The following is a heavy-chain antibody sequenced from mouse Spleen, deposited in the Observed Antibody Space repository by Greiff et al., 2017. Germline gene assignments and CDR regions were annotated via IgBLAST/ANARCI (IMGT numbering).Heavy chain of an antibody. V-gene: IGHV1-82*01. D-gene: IGHD1-1*01. CDR3: ARDSYYYGSSNWYFDV. CDR2: IYPGDGDT. CDR1: GYAFSSSW. Sequence: QVQLQQSGPELVKPGASVKISCKASGYAFSSSWMNWVKQRPGKGLEWIGRIYPGDGDTNYNGKFKGKATLTADKSSSTAYMQLSSLTSEDSAVYFCARDSYYYGSSNWYFDVWGTGTTVTVSS. J-gene: IGHJ1*03.